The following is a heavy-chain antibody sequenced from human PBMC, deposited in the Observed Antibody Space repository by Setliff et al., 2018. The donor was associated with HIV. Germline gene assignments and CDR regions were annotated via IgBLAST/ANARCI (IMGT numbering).Heavy chain of an antibody. CDR3: ARRGDGYFIGFDP. J-gene: IGHJ5*02. D-gene: IGHD5-12*01. V-gene: IGHV5-51*01. CDR1: GFPFTTYR. CDR2: IYPGDSDI. Sequence: GESLKISCQAFGFPFTTYRISWVRQMPGRGLEWMGIIYPGDSDIRYSPSFQGQVTISADKSISTAYLQWSSLKASDTAMYYCARRGDGYFIGFDPWGQGTLVTVSS.